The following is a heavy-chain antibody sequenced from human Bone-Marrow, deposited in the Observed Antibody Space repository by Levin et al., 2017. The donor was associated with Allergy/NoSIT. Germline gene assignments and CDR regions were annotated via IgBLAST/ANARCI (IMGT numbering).Heavy chain of an antibody. J-gene: IGHJ4*02. CDR3: VQEPGDQGYRNFDY. CDR2: VSRDGSTS. V-gene: IGHV3-74*01. CDR1: GFSFRSYW. D-gene: IGHD3-10*01. Sequence: GGSLRLSCAASGFSFRSYWMHWVRQAPGKGLVWVSYVSRDGSTSGYADSVRGRFTISRDNAKSTLYLQMNSLRVEDTAVYYCVQEPGDQGYRNFDYWGQGTLVTVSS.